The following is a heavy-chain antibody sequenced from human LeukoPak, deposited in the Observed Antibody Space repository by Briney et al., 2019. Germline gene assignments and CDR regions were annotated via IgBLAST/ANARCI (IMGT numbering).Heavy chain of an antibody. Sequence: GGSLRLSCAASGFTFSDYYMSWIRQAPGKGLEWVSYISSSGRPIYYAHTVKGRFTISRHNPKNSLYLQMNSLRAEDTAVYYCASLTLTGPLDYWGQGTLVTVSS. CDR3: ASLTLTGPLDY. CDR1: GFTFSDYY. CDR2: ISSSGRPI. J-gene: IGHJ4*02. V-gene: IGHV3-11*01. D-gene: IGHD1-14*01.